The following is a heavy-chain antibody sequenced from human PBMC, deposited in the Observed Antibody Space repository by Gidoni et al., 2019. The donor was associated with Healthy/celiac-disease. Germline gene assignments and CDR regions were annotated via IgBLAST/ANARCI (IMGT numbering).Heavy chain of an antibody. Sequence: QVQLQESGPGLVQPSETLSLTCTVSGASIGSAFWSWIRQPPGRGLEYIGYIYSSGTTNYNPSLRGRLFISIDTSKNQFSLSLSSVTAADTAVYYCARARPGSLDYWGRGTLVTVSS. CDR2: IYSSGTT. V-gene: IGHV4-59*01. CDR3: ARARPGSLDY. CDR1: GASIGSAF. J-gene: IGHJ4*02. D-gene: IGHD3-10*01.